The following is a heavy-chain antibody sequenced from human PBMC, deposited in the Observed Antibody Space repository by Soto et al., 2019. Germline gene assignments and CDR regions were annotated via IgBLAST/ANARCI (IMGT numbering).Heavy chain of an antibody. CDR3: AVSIYYGSGSYYSDY. CDR2: IYHSGST. D-gene: IGHD3-10*01. V-gene: IGHV4-30-2*01. Sequence: SETLSLTCAVSGGSISSGGYSWSWIRQPPGKGLEWIGYIYHSGSTYYNPSLKSRVTISVDRPKNQFSLKLSSVTAADTAVYYCAVSIYYGSGSYYSDYWGQGTLVTVSS. CDR1: GGSISSGGYS. J-gene: IGHJ4*02.